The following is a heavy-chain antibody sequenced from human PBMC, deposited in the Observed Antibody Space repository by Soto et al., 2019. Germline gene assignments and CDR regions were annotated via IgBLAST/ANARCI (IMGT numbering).Heavy chain of an antibody. D-gene: IGHD4-4*01. CDR3: ARSTTVTAYNWFDP. CDR2: IIPIFGTA. V-gene: IGHV1-69*13. CDR1: GGTFSSYA. J-gene: IGHJ5*02. Sequence: SVKVSCKASGGTFSSYAISWVRQAPGQGLEWMGGIIPIFGTANYAQKFQGRVTITADESTSTAYMELSSLRSEDTAVYYCARSTTVTAYNWFDPWGQGTLVTVSS.